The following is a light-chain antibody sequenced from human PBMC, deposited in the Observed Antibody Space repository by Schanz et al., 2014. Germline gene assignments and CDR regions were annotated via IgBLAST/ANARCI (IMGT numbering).Light chain of an antibody. V-gene: IGLV7-43*01. CDR3: LLKFGGVQV. J-gene: IGLJ2*01. Sequence: QAVVTQEASLTVSPGGTVTLTCASSTGPVTSGHYANWFQQKPGQAPRALIYSTTNKRTWTPARFSGSLVGGKAALTLSGVQHEDEADYYCLLKFGGVQVFGGGTKLTVL. CDR2: STT. CDR1: TGPVTSGHY.